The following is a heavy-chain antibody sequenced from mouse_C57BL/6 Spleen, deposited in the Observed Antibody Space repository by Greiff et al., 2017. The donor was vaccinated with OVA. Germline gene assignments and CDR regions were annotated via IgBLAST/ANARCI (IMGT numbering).Heavy chain of an antibody. CDR2: ISSGGSYT. V-gene: IGHV5-6*01. Sequence: EVHLVESGGDLVKPGGSLKLSCAASGFTFSSYGMSWVRQTPDKRLEWVATISSGGSYTYYPDSVKGRFTISRDNAKNTLYLQMSSLKSEDTAMYYCARHEAYYSNYGYFDVWGTGTTVTVSS. CDR3: ARHEAYYSNYGYFDV. J-gene: IGHJ1*03. CDR1: GFTFSSYG. D-gene: IGHD2-5*01.